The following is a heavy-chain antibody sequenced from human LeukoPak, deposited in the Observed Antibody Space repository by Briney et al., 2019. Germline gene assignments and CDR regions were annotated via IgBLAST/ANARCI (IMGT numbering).Heavy chain of an antibody. CDR1: GFTFDDYA. D-gene: IGHD4-17*01. J-gene: IGHJ4*02. V-gene: IGHV3-9*01. Sequence: QPGRSLRLSCAASGFTFDDYAMHWVRQAPGKGLEWVSGISWNSGSIGYADSVKGRFTISRDNAKNSLYLQMNSLRAEDTAVYYCAKGGTSVTRYVDYWGQGTLVTVSS. CDR2: ISWNSGSI. CDR3: AKGGTSVTRYVDY.